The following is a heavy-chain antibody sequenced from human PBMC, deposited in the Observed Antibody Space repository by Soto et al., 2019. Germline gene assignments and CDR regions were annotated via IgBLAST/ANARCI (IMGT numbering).Heavy chain of an antibody. CDR1: GGSISSYY. D-gene: IGHD5-18*01. V-gene: IGHV4-59*01. CDR2: IYYSGST. CDR3: ARVPPTAMDGVWFDP. Sequence: SETLSLTCTVSGGSISSYYWSWIRQPPGKGLEWIGYIYYSGSTNYNPSLKSRVTISVDTSKNQFSLKLSSVTAADTAVYYCARVPPTAMDGVWFDPWGQGTLVTVSS. J-gene: IGHJ5*02.